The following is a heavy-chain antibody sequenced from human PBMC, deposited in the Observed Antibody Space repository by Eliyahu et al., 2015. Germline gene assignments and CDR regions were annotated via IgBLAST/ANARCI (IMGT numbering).Heavy chain of an antibody. V-gene: IGHV2-70*15. J-gene: IGHJ6*02. Sequence: QVTLRESGPALVKPTQTLTLTCTFSGFSLSTSGMCVSWIRQPPXKALEWLARXDWDDXKYYSTSLKTRLTISKDTSKNQVVLTMTNMDPVDTATYYCARSYSSSSGYYYYGMDVWGQGTTVTVSS. CDR3: ARSYSSSSGYYYYGMDV. CDR1: GFSLSTSGMC. CDR2: XDWDDXK. D-gene: IGHD6-6*01.